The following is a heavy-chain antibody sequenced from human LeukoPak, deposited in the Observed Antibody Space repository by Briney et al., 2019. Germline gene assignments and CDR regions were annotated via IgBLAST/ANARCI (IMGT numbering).Heavy chain of an antibody. CDR1: GFNFSSYS. CDR3: TRGYVGIDY. Sequence: GGSLRLSCAASGFNFSSYSLNWVRQAPGKGLEWVAVISYDGSNKYYADSVKGRFTISRDNAKNTLYLQMNSLRAEDTALYYCTRGYVGIDYWGQGTLVTVSS. J-gene: IGHJ4*02. D-gene: IGHD5-12*01. CDR2: ISYDGSNK. V-gene: IGHV3-30*03.